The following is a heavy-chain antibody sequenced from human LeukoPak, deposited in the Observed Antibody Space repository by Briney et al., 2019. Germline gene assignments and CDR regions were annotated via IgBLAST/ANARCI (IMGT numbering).Heavy chain of an antibody. CDR3: ARRFDI. V-gene: IGHV3-48*01. CDR1: EFTFSGYN. CDR2: IGGSGANI. D-gene: IGHD3-10*01. J-gene: IGHJ3*02. Sequence: GGSLRLSCVASEFTFSGYNMNWVRQAPGKGLEWVSHIGGSGANIYYADSVKGRFTISRGNAKNTLYLQMNSLRAEDTAIYYCARRFDIWGQGTMVTVSS.